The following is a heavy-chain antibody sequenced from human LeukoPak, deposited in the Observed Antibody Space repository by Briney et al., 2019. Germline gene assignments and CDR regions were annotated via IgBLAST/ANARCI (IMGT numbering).Heavy chain of an antibody. CDR2: IYHSGST. Sequence: SQTLSLTCAVSGGSISSGGYSWSWIRQPPGKGLEWIGYIYHSGSTYYNPSLKSRVTISVDRSKNQFSLKLSSVTAADTAVYYCAGGLFYYGSGSYYGAFDIWGQGTMVTVSS. CDR1: GGSISSGGYS. J-gene: IGHJ3*02. V-gene: IGHV4-30-2*01. CDR3: AGGLFYYGSGSYYGAFDI. D-gene: IGHD3-10*01.